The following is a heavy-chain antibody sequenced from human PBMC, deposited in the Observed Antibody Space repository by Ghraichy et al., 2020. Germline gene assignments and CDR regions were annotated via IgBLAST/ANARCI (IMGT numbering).Heavy chain of an antibody. Sequence: ETLSLTCAASGFTFNTYAMSWVRQAPGKGLEWVSGISGSGGNTYYADSVKGRFTISRDNSKNTLYLQMNSLRAEDTAVYYCAKDEPYIVVIPAAIQGLDYWGQGTLVTVSS. D-gene: IGHD2-2*01. CDR1: GFTFNTYA. J-gene: IGHJ4*02. CDR2: ISGSGGNT. V-gene: IGHV3-23*01. CDR3: AKDEPYIVVIPAAIQGLDY.